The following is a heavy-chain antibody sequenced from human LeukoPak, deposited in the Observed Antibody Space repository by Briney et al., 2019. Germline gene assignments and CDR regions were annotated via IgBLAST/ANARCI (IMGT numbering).Heavy chain of an antibody. J-gene: IGHJ4*02. CDR2: IHTIGRT. CDR3: TRRAPTSYGHYLDS. Sequence: PSETLTLTCTVSGDSSSSYYWSWIRQSPGKGREWIGYIHTIGRTNYSPSLKSRVTMSVDSSKNQLSLMLSSVTAADTAVYYCTRRAPTSYGHYLDSWAREPWSPSPQ. CDR1: GDSSSSYY. V-gene: IGHV4-4*09. D-gene: IGHD3-10*01.